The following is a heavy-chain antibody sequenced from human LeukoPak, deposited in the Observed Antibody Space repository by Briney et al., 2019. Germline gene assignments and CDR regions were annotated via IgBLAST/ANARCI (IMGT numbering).Heavy chain of an antibody. Sequence: ASVRVSCKASGYTFTGYYMHWVRQAPGQGLEWMGWINPNSGGTNYAQKFQGRVTMTRDTSIGTAYMELSRLRPDDTAVYYCARESYYDSSGYYSYAFDIWGQGTMVTVSS. CDR3: ARESYYDSSGYYSYAFDI. V-gene: IGHV1-2*02. CDR2: INPNSGGT. D-gene: IGHD3-22*01. J-gene: IGHJ3*02. CDR1: GYTFTGYY.